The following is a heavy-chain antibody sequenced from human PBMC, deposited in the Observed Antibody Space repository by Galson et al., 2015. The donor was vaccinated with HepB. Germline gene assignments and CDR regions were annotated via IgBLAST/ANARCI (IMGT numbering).Heavy chain of an antibody. CDR2: INPNSGGT. CDR3: ARDRGSSGWEYYFDY. V-gene: IGHV1-2*05. CDR1: GYTFTGYY. D-gene: IGHD6-19*01. Sequence: SCKASGYTFTGYYMHWVRQAPGQGLEWMGRINPNSGGTNYAQKFQGRVTMTRDTSISTAYMELSRLRSDDTVVYYCARDRGSSGWEYYFDYWGQGTLVTVSS. J-gene: IGHJ4*02.